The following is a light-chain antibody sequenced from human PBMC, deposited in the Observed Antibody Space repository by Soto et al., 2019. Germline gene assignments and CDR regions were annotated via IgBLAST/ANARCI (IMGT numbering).Light chain of an antibody. CDR2: DNN. Sequence: QSVLTQPPSVSAAPGQKVTISCSGSSSNIRNNYVSWYQQLPGTAPKLLIYDNNKRPSGIPDRFSGSKSGTSATLGITGLQTGDEADYYCGTWDSSLSASVFGTGTKVTVL. CDR1: SSNIRNNY. J-gene: IGLJ1*01. V-gene: IGLV1-51*01. CDR3: GTWDSSLSASV.